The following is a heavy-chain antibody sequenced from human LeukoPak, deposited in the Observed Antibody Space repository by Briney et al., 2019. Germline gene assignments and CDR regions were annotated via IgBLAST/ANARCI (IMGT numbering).Heavy chain of an antibody. CDR2: MNPNSGNT. CDR3: ATDSSGYHDAFDI. J-gene: IGHJ3*02. D-gene: IGHD3-22*01. Sequence: ASVKVSCKASGYTFTSYDINWVRQATEQGLEWMGWMNPNSGNTGYAQKFQGRVTMTRNTSISTAYMELSSLRSEDTAVYYCATDSSGYHDAFDIWGQGTMVTVSS. V-gene: IGHV1-8*01. CDR1: GYTFTSYD.